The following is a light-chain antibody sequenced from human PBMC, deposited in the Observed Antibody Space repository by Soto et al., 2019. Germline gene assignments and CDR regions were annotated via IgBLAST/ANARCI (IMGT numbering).Light chain of an antibody. J-gene: IGKJ1*01. Sequence: EVVMTQSPATLSVSPGNTFTLSCRANQTITSNLAWYQQKPGQAPRLLIYGASSRATGIPDRFSGSGSGTDFTLTISRLEPEDFAVYYCQQYGSSPSTFGQGTKVDIK. CDR2: GAS. CDR3: QQYGSSPST. CDR1: QTITSN. V-gene: IGKV3-20*01.